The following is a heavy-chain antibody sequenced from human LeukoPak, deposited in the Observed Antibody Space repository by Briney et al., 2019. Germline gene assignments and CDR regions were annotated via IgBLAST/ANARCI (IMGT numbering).Heavy chain of an antibody. CDR3: ARGRVEYYYSMDV. D-gene: IGHD2-15*01. CDR1: GYTFTRYA. CDR2: INTNTGNP. Sequence: GASVTVSCKASGYTFTRYAMNWVRQAPGQGLEWMGWINTNTGNPTYAQGFTGRFVFSLDTSVSTAYLQISSLKAEDTAVYYCARGRVEYYYSMDVWGKGTTVTVSS. J-gene: IGHJ6*03. V-gene: IGHV7-4-1*02.